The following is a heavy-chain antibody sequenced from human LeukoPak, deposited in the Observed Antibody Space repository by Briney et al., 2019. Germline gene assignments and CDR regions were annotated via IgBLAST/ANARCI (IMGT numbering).Heavy chain of an antibody. CDR2: IYNSSAGT. D-gene: IGHD6-13*01. J-gene: IGHJ4*02. Sequence: GGSLRLSCAASGFTFSSYGMSWVRQAPGKGLEWVTGIYNSSAGTSYADSVKGRFTISRDNSKNTLYLQMNSLRAEDTAVYYCAPSWYYAVDWGQGTLVTLP. CDR3: APSWYYAVD. CDR1: GFTFSSYG. V-gene: IGHV3-23*01.